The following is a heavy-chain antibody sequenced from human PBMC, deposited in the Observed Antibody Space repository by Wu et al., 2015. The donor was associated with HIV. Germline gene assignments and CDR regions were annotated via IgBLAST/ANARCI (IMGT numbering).Heavy chain of an antibody. J-gene: IGHJ6*04. Sequence: QVLLVQSGAEVKKPGASVKVSCKASGYTFTDYFIHWVRQAPGHGLEWMGWINSKSGGTYFAQKFQGRVSLTRDTSISTVYMELSRLTSDDTAVYFCARVSPPDVWGKGTTVIVSS. CDR2: INSKSGGT. CDR1: GYTFTDYF. V-gene: IGHV1-2*02. CDR3: ARVSPPDV.